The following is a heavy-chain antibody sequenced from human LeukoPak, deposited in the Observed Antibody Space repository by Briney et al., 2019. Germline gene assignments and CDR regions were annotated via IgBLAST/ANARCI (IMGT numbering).Heavy chain of an antibody. CDR1: GGSFSGYY. D-gene: IGHD2-15*01. J-gene: IGHJ4*02. V-gene: IGHV4-34*01. CDR3: ARDFGADRYCSGASCYRVFDY. Sequence: SETLSLTCAVYGGSFSGYYWSWIRQPPGKGLEWIGEINHSGNTNYNPSLKSRVTISVDTSKNQFSLKLSSVTAADTAVYYCARDFGADRYCSGASCYRVFDYWGQGTLVTVSS. CDR2: INHSGNT.